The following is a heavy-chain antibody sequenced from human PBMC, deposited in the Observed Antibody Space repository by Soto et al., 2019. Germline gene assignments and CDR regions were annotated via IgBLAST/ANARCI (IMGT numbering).Heavy chain of an antibody. CDR2: IYYSGST. CDR3: ARHSATLDHLMGWFDP. Sequence: SETLSLTCTVSGGSISSSGYYWGWIRQPPGKGLEWIGTIYYSGSTYYNPSLKSRVTISVDTSKNQFSLKLSSVTAAETAVYYCARHSATLDHLMGWFDPWGQGTLVTVSS. J-gene: IGHJ5*02. V-gene: IGHV4-39*01. CDR1: GGSISSSGYY. D-gene: IGHD1-1*01.